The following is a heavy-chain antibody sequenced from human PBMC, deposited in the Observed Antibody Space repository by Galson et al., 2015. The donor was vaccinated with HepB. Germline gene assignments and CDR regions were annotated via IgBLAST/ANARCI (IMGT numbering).Heavy chain of an antibody. CDR3: AKDLTIFGVAPNWFDP. J-gene: IGHJ5*02. CDR2: ISGSGGST. D-gene: IGHD3-3*01. Sequence: SLRLSCAASGFTFSSYALSWVRQAPGKGLEWVSAISGSGGSTYYADSVKGRFTISRDNSKNTLYLQMNSLRAEDTAVYYCAKDLTIFGVAPNWFDPWGQGTLVTVSS. V-gene: IGHV3-23*01. CDR1: GFTFSSYA.